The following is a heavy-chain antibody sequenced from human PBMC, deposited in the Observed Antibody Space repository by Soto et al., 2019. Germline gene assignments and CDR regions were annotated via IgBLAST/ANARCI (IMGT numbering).Heavy chain of an antibody. V-gene: IGHV1-18*01. CDR1: GGTFTSYA. J-gene: IGHJ6*02. CDR3: AKNGQPPYYYYGLDV. CDR2: ISGYNGDT. D-gene: IGHD2-8*01. Sequence: ASVKVSCKASGGTFTSYAISWVRQAPGQGLEWMGWISGYNGDTNYAQKFQDSVSMTIDTSTGTAYMELRSLTSDDTAIYYCAKNGQPPYYYYGLDVWGQGTKVTVSS.